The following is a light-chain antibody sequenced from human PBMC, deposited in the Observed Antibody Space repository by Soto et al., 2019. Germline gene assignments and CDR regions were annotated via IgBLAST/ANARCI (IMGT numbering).Light chain of an antibody. CDR2: EVS. CDR3: SSYTTTNTLQLV. J-gene: IGLJ2*01. CDR1: SSDIGGYNY. Sequence: QSALTQPASVSGSPGQSITIFCSGTSSDIGGYNYVSWYQHHPGKAPKLIIYEVSYRPSGVSNRFSVSKSGNTASLTISGLQAEHEDDYGCSSYTTTNTLQLVFGGGTQLTVL. V-gene: IGLV2-14*01.